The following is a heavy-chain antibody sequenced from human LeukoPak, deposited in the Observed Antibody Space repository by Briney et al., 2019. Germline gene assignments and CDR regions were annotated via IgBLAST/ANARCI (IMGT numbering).Heavy chain of an antibody. V-gene: IGHV4-59*01. D-gene: IGHD3-3*01. CDR2: IYYSGST. J-gene: IGHJ6*03. CDR3: ARCRQRDFWSGYYYYYMDV. CDR1: GGSISSYY. Sequence: ASETLSLTCTVSGGSISSYYWSWIRQPPGKGLEWIGYIYYSGSTNYNPSLKSRVTISVDTSKNQFSLKLSSVTAADTAVYYCARCRQRDFWSGYYYYYMDVWGKGTTVTVSS.